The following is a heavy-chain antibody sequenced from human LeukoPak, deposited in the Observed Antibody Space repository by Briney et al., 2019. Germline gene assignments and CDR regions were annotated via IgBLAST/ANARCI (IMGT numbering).Heavy chain of an antibody. CDR1: GYTFTSYD. Sequence: EASVKVSCKASGYTFTSYDTNWVRQATGPGLEWMAWMNPNSGNTGYAQKFQGRVTMTKNTSISTAYVELSSLRSEDTAVYYCARVDGGPPYYYYYMDVWGKGTTVTVSS. D-gene: IGHD5-24*01. CDR2: MNPNSGNT. V-gene: IGHV1-8*01. CDR3: ARVDGGPPYYYYYMDV. J-gene: IGHJ6*03.